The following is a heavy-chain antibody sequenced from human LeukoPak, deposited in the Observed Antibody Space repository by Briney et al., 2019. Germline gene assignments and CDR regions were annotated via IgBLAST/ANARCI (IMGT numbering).Heavy chain of an antibody. CDR2: IRYDGSNK. D-gene: IGHD3-22*01. CDR3: AKDEYYYDSSGYYY. V-gene: IGHV3-30*02. J-gene: IGHJ4*02. CDR1: GFTFSSYA. Sequence: PGGSLRLSCAASGFTFSSYAMSWVRQAPGKRLEWVAFIRYDGSNKYYADSVKGRFTISRDNSKNTLYLQMNSLRAEDTAVYYCAKDEYYYDSSGYYYWGQGTLVTVSS.